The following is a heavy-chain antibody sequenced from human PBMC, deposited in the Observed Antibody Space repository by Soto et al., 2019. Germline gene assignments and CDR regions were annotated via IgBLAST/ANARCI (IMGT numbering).Heavy chain of an antibody. CDR1: GDSISNYY. CDR3: ARERREEIHSGYDIDY. V-gene: IGHV4-4*07. J-gene: IGHJ4*02. CDR2: IYTNGIP. D-gene: IGHD5-12*01. Sequence: SETLSLTCTVSGDSISNYYWSWIRQPAGKGLEWIGRIYTNGIPDYNPSLNSRVTISIDTSKNQFSLKVTSVTAADTAVYYCARERREEIHSGYDIDYWGQGALGTVSS.